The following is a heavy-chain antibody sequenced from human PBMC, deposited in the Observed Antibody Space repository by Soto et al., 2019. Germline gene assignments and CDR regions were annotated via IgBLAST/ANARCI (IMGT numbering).Heavy chain of an antibody. CDR3: AKERNTGRDYFDY. CDR2: ISYDGSNK. J-gene: IGHJ4*02. CDR1: GFTFSSYG. Sequence: QVQLVESGGGVVQPGRSLRLSCAASGFTFSSYGMHWVRQAPGKGLEWVAVISYDGSNKYYADSVKGRFTISRDNSKNTLYLQMNSLRAEDTAVYYCAKERNTGRDYFDYWGRGTLVTVSS. V-gene: IGHV3-30*18. D-gene: IGHD3-10*01.